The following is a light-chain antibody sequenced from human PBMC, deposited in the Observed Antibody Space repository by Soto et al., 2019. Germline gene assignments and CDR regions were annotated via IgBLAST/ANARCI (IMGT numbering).Light chain of an antibody. J-gene: IGKJ4*01. CDR2: AAS. CDR3: QQYGSIPLT. Sequence: EIVLTQSPGTVSLSPGQRATLSCRASQSATSNYLAWYQQKPGQAPNLLIYAASSRATGVPDRFSGSGSGTDFTLTISRLEPADFAVYYCQQYGSIPLTFGGGTKVEIK. CDR1: QSATSNY. V-gene: IGKV3-20*01.